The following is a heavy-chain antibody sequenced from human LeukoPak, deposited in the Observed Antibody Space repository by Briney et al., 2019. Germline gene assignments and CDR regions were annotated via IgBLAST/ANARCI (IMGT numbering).Heavy chain of an antibody. CDR2: ISYDGSNK. V-gene: IGHV3-30-3*01. Sequence: GRSLRLSCAASGFTFSIYAMHWVRQAPGKGLEWVAVISYDGSNKYYADSVKGRFTISRDNSKNTLYLQMNSLRAEDTAVYYCAREHRRYCTNGVCYMADYWGQGTLVTVSS. D-gene: IGHD2-8*01. J-gene: IGHJ4*02. CDR1: GFTFSIYA. CDR3: AREHRRYCTNGVCYMADY.